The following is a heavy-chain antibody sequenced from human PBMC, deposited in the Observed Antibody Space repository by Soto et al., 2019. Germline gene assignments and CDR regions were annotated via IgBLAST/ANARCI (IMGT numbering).Heavy chain of an antibody. CDR2: IYYSGST. CDR3: ARAQGGIAASIRVGAFDF. CDR1: GGSVSSGSYY. J-gene: IGHJ3*01. V-gene: IGHV4-61*01. D-gene: IGHD6-13*01. Sequence: SETLSLTCTVSGGSVSSGSYYWSWIRQPPGKGLEWIGYIYYSGSTNYNPSLKSRVTISEDTSKNQFSLKLSSVTAADTAVYYCARAQGGIAASIRVGAFDFWGQGTMVTVSS.